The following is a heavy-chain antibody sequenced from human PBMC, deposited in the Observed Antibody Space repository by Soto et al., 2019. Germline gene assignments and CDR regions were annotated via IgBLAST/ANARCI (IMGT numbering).Heavy chain of an antibody. CDR2: ISSNSTYI. CDR3: TRDASRDSSARGWFDP. V-gene: IGHV3-21*01. Sequence: GGSLSLCCAASGFTFRSFTMNWVRQAPGKGLEWVSTISSNSTYIYYTDALRGRFTISRDNAKNSLHLQMNSLRAEDTAVYYCTRDASRDSSARGWFDPWGPGTLVTVSS. J-gene: IGHJ5*02. CDR1: GFTFRSFT. D-gene: IGHD6-13*01.